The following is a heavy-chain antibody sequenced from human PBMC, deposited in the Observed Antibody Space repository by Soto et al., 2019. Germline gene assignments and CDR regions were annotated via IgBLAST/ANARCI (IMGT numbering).Heavy chain of an antibody. CDR3: ARGGDPIVVVPAAIGLDY. CDR1: YY. D-gene: IGHD2-2*01. V-gene: IGHV4-34*01. Sequence: YYWSWNSQPPGKWLEWIGEINHSGSTNYNPSLKSRATISVDTSKNQFSLKLSSVTAADTAVYYCARGGDPIVVVPAAIGLDYWGQGTLVTVSS. J-gene: IGHJ4*02. CDR2: INHSGST.